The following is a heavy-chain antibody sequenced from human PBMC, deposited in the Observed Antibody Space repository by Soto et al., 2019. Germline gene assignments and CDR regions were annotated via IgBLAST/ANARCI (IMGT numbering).Heavy chain of an antibody. V-gene: IGHV1-69*13. CDR2: IIPIFGTA. CDR1: GGTFSSYA. D-gene: IGHD3-3*01. CDR3: ARSPRTIFGVVATSNYFDY. J-gene: IGHJ4*02. Sequence: SVKVSCKASGGTFSSYAISWVRQAPGQGLEWMGGIIPIFGTANYAQKFQGRVTITADESTSTAYMELSSLRSEDTAVYYCARSPRTIFGVVATSNYFDYWGQGTLVTVS.